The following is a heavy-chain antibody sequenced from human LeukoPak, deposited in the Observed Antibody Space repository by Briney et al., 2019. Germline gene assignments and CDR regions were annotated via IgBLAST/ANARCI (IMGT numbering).Heavy chain of an antibody. Sequence: GGSLRLSCAASGFTFSRCGMHWVRQAPGKWLEWVAFIWYDGRDKYYVDSVKGRFTISRDNSKNTLYLQMNSLRAEDTAMYYCAKDPYSYGSYFDYWGQGTLVTVSS. CDR2: IWYDGRDK. CDR3: AKDPYSYGSYFDY. V-gene: IGHV3-30*02. J-gene: IGHJ4*02. CDR1: GFTFSRCG. D-gene: IGHD5-18*01.